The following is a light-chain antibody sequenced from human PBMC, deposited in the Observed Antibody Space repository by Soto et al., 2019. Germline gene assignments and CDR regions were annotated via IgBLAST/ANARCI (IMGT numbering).Light chain of an antibody. CDR2: QVT. CDR3: CSYTSSINYV. CDR1: SSDFDIYKY. J-gene: IGLJ1*01. V-gene: IGLV2-14*01. Sequence: QSALTQPASVSGSPGQSITISCTGTSSDFDIYKYVSWYQQHPGKAPKLMIYQVTNRPSGVSNRFSGSTSGNTASLTISGLQADDEADYYCCSYTSSINYVFGTATKVTV.